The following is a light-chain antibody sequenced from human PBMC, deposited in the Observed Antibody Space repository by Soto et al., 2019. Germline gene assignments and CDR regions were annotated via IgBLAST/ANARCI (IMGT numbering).Light chain of an antibody. CDR1: QSISTY. CDR2: DAS. V-gene: IGKV3-11*01. J-gene: IGKJ2*01. CDR3: QQRSIWPRT. Sequence: EIVLTQSPATLSLSPGERATLSCRASQSISTYLGWYQQKPGQAPRLLIYDASNRATGIPARFSGSGSGTDFTLTISSLEPEDFAVYYCQQRSIWPRTFGQGTMLEIK.